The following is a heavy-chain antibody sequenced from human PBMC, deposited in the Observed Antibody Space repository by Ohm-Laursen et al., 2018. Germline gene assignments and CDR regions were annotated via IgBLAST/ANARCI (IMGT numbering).Heavy chain of an antibody. V-gene: IGHV3-49*04. CDR3: SRGLSCTSSTCYTPYYFDH. D-gene: IGHD2-2*02. Sequence: SLRLSCAASGFTFGDYAMNWVRQAPGKGLEWVGFIRKNAYGGTREYAASVKGRFTISRDDSKSLAYLQMDSLKTEDSAVYYCSRGLSCTSSTCYTPYYFDHWGQGTQVTVSS. J-gene: IGHJ4*02. CDR2: IRKNAYGGTR. CDR1: GFTFGDYA.